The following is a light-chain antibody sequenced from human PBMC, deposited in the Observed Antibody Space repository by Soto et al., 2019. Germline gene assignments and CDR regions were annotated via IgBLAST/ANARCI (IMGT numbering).Light chain of an antibody. CDR2: GVS. CDR3: QQYNGSPPWT. CDR1: QALQRSF. V-gene: IGKV3-20*01. Sequence: IVLTQSPGTLSLSPGERATLSCRASQALQRSFLAWYQHKPGQSPRLLISGVSSRAAGVPDRFSGRGSGTEFTLTISSLQSEDFALYYCQQYNGSPPWTFGQGTKVDI. J-gene: IGKJ1*01.